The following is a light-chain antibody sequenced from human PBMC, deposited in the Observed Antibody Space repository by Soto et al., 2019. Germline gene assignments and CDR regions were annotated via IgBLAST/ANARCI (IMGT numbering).Light chain of an antibody. CDR3: HQYAWSPLT. Sequence: IVLTQSPGTLFLSPGERATLSCRASQSVPKSYLAWYQQRPGQAPRLLIYDASNRATGIPDRFSGSESGTDFTLTISRLEPEDFAVYYCHQYAWSPLTFGQGRAWRLN. V-gene: IGKV3-20*01. CDR2: DAS. CDR1: QSVPKSY. J-gene: IGKJ5*01.